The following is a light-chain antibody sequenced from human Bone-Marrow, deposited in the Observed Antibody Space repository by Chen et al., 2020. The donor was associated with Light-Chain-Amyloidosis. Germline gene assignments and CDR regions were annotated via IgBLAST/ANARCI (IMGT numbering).Light chain of an antibody. V-gene: IGLV2-14*01. J-gene: IGLJ1*01. CDR1: SSDVGGDNH. Sequence: QSALTQPASVSGSPGQSITISCTGTSSDVGGDNHVSWYQQHPDKAPKLLIYEVTNRPSWVPVRFSGSKSDNTASLTSSGLQTEDESDYFCSAYTSTNTLVFGSGTRVTVL. CDR2: EVT. CDR3: SAYTSTNTLV.